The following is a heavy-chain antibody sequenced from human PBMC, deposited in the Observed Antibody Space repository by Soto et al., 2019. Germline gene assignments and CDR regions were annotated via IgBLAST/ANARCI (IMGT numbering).Heavy chain of an antibody. J-gene: IGHJ3*02. V-gene: IGHV3-23*01. CDR2: ISGSGGST. CDR1: GFTFSSYA. CDR3: AKDIRIVPAATTGPSSFDI. Sequence: PGGSLRLSCAASGFTFSSYAMSWVRQAPGKGLEWVSAISGSGGSTYYADSVKGRFTISRDNSKNTLYLQMNSLRAEDTAVYYCAKDIRIVPAATTGPSSFDIWGQGSMVPVSS. D-gene: IGHD2-2*01.